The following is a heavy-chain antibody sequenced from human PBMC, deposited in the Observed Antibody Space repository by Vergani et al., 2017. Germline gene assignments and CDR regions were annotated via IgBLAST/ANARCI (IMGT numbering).Heavy chain of an antibody. J-gene: IGHJ5*02. CDR3: ARDSRDCSSTSCYVGRDWGDA. Sequence: QVQLVQSGAEVKKPGASVKVSCKVSGYTLTELSMHSVRQAPGQGLEWMGIINPSGGSTSSAQKFQGRVTMTRDTSTSTVYMVLSSLRSEATAVYYCARDSRDCSSTSCYVGRDWGDAGGQGTLVTVSS. CDR1: GYTLTELS. D-gene: IGHD2-2*01. CDR2: INPSGGST. V-gene: IGHV1-46*01.